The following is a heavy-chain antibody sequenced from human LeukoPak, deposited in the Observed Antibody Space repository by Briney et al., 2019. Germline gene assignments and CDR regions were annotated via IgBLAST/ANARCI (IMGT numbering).Heavy chain of an antibody. CDR3: ARDGFGELSA. V-gene: IGHV4-34*01. Sequence: PSETLSLTCAVYGGSFSGYYWSWIRQPPGKGLEWIGEINHSGSTNYNPSLKSRVTISVDTSKNQFSLKLSSVTAADTAVYYCARDGFGELSAWGQGTLVTVSS. D-gene: IGHD3-10*01. J-gene: IGHJ5*02. CDR2: INHSGST. CDR1: GGSFSGYY.